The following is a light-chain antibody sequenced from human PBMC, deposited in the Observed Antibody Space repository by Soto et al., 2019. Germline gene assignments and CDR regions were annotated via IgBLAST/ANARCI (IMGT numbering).Light chain of an antibody. J-gene: IGLJ3*02. Sequence: QSVLTQPRSVSESPGQSVTISCTGTSSDIGRYIYVSWYQQHPGKAPKLLIYDVTRRPSGVPDGFSGSKSDNTASLTISGLQAEDEADYYCCSFVGSHWVFGGGTKVTVL. V-gene: IGLV2-11*01. CDR3: CSFVGSHWV. CDR1: SSDIGRYIY. CDR2: DVT.